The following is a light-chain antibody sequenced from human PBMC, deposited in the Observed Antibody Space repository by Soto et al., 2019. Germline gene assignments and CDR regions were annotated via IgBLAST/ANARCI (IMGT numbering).Light chain of an antibody. CDR2: DAS. CDR1: QSISSW. Sequence: DIPMTQSPSTLSASVGDRVTITCRASQSISSWLAWYQQKPGKAPKLLIYDASSLESGVPSRFSGSGSGTEFTLTISSLQPDDFATYYCQQYSSYYTFGQGTNLEIK. V-gene: IGKV1-5*01. CDR3: QQYSSYYT. J-gene: IGKJ2*01.